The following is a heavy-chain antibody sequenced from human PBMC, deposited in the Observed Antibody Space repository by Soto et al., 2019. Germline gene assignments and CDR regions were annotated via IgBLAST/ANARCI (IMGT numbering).Heavy chain of an antibody. J-gene: IGHJ6*02. CDR1: GFTISTA. Sequence: EVQLLESGGGLVQPGGSLRLSCAASGFTISTAMTWVRQAPGKGLEWVSSFSGDGINTYYADSVKGRFTFSRDNSKNTVYLQMDNLRVEDTAVYHGAQGPLVGAIYKYYDIDVWGQGTTVTVSS. CDR2: FSGDGINT. V-gene: IGHV3-23*01. D-gene: IGHD1-26*01. CDR3: AQGPLVGAIYKYYDIDV.